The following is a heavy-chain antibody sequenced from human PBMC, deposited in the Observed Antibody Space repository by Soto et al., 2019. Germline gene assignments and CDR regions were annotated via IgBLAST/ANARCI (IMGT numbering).Heavy chain of an antibody. CDR3: AKVHYISGYYFTFDY. CDR1: GFTFSSYA. D-gene: IGHD3-22*01. Sequence: EVQLLESGGGLVQPGGSLRLSCAASGFTFSSYAMSWVRQAPGKGLEWVSAISGSGGSTYYADSGKGRFTISRDNAKNTLYLQMNRLRAEDTAVYYCAKVHYISGYYFTFDYWGQGTLVTVSS. CDR2: ISGSGGST. J-gene: IGHJ4*02. V-gene: IGHV3-23*01.